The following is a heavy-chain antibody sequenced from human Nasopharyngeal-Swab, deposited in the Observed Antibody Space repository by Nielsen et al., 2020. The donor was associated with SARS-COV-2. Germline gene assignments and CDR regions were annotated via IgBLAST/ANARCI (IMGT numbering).Heavy chain of an antibody. Sequence: WVRQAPGQGLEWMGGIIPIFGITDYAQKFQGTVTITADESTSTVYMELNSLRFEDTAVYYYAKGVRYFDFLPPNTYYYYGLDLWGQGTTVTVSS. CDR3: AKGVRYFDFLPPNTYYYYGLDL. D-gene: IGHD3-9*01. J-gene: IGHJ6*02. V-gene: IGHV1-69*01. CDR2: IIPIFGIT.